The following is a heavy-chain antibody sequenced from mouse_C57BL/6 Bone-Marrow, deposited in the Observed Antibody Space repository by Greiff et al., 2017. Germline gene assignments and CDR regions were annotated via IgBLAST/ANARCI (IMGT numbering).Heavy chain of an antibody. V-gene: IGHV5-9-1*02. CDR1: GFTFSSYA. J-gene: IGHJ4*01. CDR3: TRVGYDDYAMDY. CDR2: ISSGGDYI. D-gene: IGHD2-12*01. Sequence: EVQRVESGAGLVKPGGSLKLSCAASGFTFSSYAMSWVRQTPEKRLEWVAYISSGGDYIYYADTVKGRFTISRDNARNTLYLQMSSLKSEDTAMYYCTRVGYDDYAMDYWGQGTSVTVSS.